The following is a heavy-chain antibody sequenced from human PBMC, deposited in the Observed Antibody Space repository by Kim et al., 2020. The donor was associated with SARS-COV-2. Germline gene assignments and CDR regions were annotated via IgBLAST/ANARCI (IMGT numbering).Heavy chain of an antibody. J-gene: IGHJ1*01. Sequence: ASVKVSCKSSGYIFTSFGITWVRQAPGQGLEWMGWISPYNGKTYYTQKLQGRITMTTDTSTTTTYMELRGLRSDDTAVYYCARDPNSSSWYTNPESFNRWGQGTLVSVSS. V-gene: IGHV1-18*01. CDR3: ARDPNSSSWYTNPESFNR. CDR2: ISPYNGKT. CDR1: GYIFTSFG. D-gene: IGHD2-2*02.